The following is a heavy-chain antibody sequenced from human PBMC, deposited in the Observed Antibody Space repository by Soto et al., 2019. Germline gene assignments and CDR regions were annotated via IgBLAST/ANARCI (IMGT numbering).Heavy chain of an antibody. CDR2: ISAYNGNT. V-gene: IGHV1-18*01. CDR3: ARDLGSSGWPYYGMDV. J-gene: IGHJ6*02. Sequence: ASVKVSCKASGYTFTSYGISWVRQAPGQGLEWMGWISAYNGNTNYAQKLQGRVTMTTDTSTSTAYMELRSLRSDDTAVYYCARDLGSSGWPYYGMDVWGQGTTVTVSS. CDR1: GYTFTSYG. D-gene: IGHD6-19*01.